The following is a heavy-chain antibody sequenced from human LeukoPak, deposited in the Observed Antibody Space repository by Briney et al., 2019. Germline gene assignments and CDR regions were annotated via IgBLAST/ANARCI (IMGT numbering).Heavy chain of an antibody. Sequence: SETLSLTCTVSGDSVSGHYWSWIRQTPGRGLEWIGYVSYNGGTNYNPSLKRRVSISLDTSKNQFSLKLSSPAAADPAVYYCARAPMAITTSAFPDAFDFWGQGTMVTVSS. CDR2: VSYNGGT. CDR1: GDSVSGHY. CDR3: ARAPMAITTSAFPDAFDF. J-gene: IGHJ3*01. D-gene: IGHD5-12*01. V-gene: IGHV4-59*02.